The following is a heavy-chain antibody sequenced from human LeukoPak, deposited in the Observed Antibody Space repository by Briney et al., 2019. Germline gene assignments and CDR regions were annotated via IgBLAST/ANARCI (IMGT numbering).Heavy chain of an antibody. J-gene: IGHJ6*03. Sequence: PGGSLRLSCAVSGFTFSKYSMNWVRQAPGKGLEWVSSISGSSSFIYYADSVKGRFTISRDNAKDSLYLQMNSLRAEDTAVYYCARLGVVGARDYYMDVWGKGTTVTVSS. V-gene: IGHV3-21*01. CDR2: ISGSSSFI. CDR1: GFTFSKYS. D-gene: IGHD1-26*01. CDR3: ARLGVVGARDYYMDV.